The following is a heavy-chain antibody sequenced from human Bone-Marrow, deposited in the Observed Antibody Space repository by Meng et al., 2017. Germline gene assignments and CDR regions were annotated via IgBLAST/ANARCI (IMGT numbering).Heavy chain of an antibody. Sequence: QLQLQESGPGLVRPSEALSLTCSVSGGSISTSGYYWGWIRQPPGKGLEWIGSIGHSGFTYYTPSLKSRVTVSIDTSRNQFSLWLTSVTAADTAVYYCVRSSAWVRTGFDPCGQGTLVTVSS. J-gene: IGHJ5*02. CDR1: GGSISTSGYY. V-gene: IGHV4-39*01. D-gene: IGHD6-19*01. CDR3: VRSSAWVRTGFDP. CDR2: IGHSGFT.